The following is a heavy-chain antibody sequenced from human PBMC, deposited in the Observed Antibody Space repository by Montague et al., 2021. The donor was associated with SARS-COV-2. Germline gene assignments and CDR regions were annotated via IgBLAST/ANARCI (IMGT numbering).Heavy chain of an antibody. J-gene: IGHJ3*02. D-gene: IGHD3-10*01. Sequence: SETLSLTCTVSGGSVSSGSYYWSWIRQPPGKGLEWVGYIYYSGSTNYNPSLKSRVTISVDTSKNQFSLKLSSVTAADTAVYYCAKDGEALAWGTFDIWGQGTMVTVSS. CDR1: GGSVSSGSYY. V-gene: IGHV4-61*01. CDR2: IYYSGST. CDR3: AKDGEALAWGTFDI.